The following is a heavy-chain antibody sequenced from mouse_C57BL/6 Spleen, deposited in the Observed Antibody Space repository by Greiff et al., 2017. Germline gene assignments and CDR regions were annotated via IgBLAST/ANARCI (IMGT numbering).Heavy chain of an antibody. Sequence: EVKVVESGGGLVKPGGSLKLSCAASGFTFSSYAMSWVRQTPEKRLEWVATISDGGSYTSYPDNVKGRFTISRDNAKNNLYLQMSHLKSEDTAMYYCARDDDYDVMSAYWGQGTLVTVAA. CDR2: ISDGGSYT. V-gene: IGHV5-4*01. CDR1: GFTFSSYA. CDR3: ARDDDYDVMSAY. J-gene: IGHJ3*01. D-gene: IGHD2-4*01.